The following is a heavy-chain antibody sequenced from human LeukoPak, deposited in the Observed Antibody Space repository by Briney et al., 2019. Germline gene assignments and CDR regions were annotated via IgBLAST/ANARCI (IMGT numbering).Heavy chain of an antibody. Sequence: GGSLRLSCAASGFTFSSYGMHWVRQAPGKGLEWVAVISYDGSNKYYADSVKGRFTISRDNSKNTLYLQMNSLRAEDTAVYYCAKGNMYYYDSSGYFGERQGDYFDYWGQGTLVTVSS. CDR2: ISYDGSNK. V-gene: IGHV3-30*18. J-gene: IGHJ4*02. CDR1: GFTFSSYG. CDR3: AKGNMYYYDSSGYFGERQGDYFDY. D-gene: IGHD3-22*01.